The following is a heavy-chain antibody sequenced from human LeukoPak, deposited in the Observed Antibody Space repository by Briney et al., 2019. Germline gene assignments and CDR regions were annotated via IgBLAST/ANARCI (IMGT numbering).Heavy chain of an antibody. Sequence: ASVKVSCKASGYTFTSYGISWVRQASGQGLEWMGWISAYNGNTNYAQKLQGRVTMTTDTSTSTAYMELRSLRSDDTAVYYCARGGGSRDIVVVPAAIWFDPWGQGTLVTVSS. CDR3: ARGGGSRDIVVVPAAIWFDP. V-gene: IGHV1-18*01. J-gene: IGHJ5*02. CDR2: ISAYNGNT. CDR1: GYTFTSYG. D-gene: IGHD2-2*02.